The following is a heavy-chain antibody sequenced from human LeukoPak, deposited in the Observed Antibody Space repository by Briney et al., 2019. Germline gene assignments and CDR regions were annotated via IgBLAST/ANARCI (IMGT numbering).Heavy chain of an antibody. V-gene: IGHV4-34*01. CDR1: GGSFSGYY. Sequence: SETLSLTCAVYGGSFSGYYWSWIRQPPGKGLEWIGEINHSGSTNYNPSLKSRVTISVDTSKNQFSLKLSSVTAADTAVYYCARANLLAPGYCFDYWGQGTLVTVSS. CDR3: ARANLLAPGYCFDY. D-gene: IGHD2-8*02. J-gene: IGHJ4*02. CDR2: INHSGST.